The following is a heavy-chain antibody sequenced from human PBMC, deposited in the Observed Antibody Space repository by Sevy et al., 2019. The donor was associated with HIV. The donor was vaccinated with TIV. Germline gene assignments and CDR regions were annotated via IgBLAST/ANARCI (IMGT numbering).Heavy chain of an antibody. V-gene: IGHV3-23*01. CDR3: GRKYDSSGYFDY. CDR2: ISGSGGSGDKT. Sequence: GGSLRLSCAASGFTFSSYAMNWVRQAPGKGLEWVSGISGSGGSGDKTNYADSVKGRFTISRDDSKNSLYLQLNSLRAEDTAIYYGGRKYDSSGYFDYWGQGTLVTVSS. D-gene: IGHD3-22*01. J-gene: IGHJ4*02. CDR1: GFTFSSYA.